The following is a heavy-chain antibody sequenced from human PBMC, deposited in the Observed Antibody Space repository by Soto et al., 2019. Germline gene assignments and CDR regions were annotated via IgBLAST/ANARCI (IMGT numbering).Heavy chain of an antibody. CDR3: AKDVLKYYDFWSGAPGCMDV. J-gene: IGHJ6*03. V-gene: IGHV3-23*01. CDR2: ISGSGGST. Sequence: PGGSLRLSCAASGFTFSSYAMSWVRQAPGKGLEWVSAISGSGGSTYYADSVKGRFTISRDNSKNTLYLQMNSLRAEDTAVYYCAKDVLKYYDFWSGAPGCMDVWGKGTTVTVSS. CDR1: GFTFSSYA. D-gene: IGHD3-3*01.